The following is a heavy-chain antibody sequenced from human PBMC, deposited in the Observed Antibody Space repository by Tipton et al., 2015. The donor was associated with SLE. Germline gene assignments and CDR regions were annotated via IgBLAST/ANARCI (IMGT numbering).Heavy chain of an antibody. D-gene: IGHD6-13*01. CDR1: GGSFSGYY. CDR3: AREGIAASGGFDL. CDR2: INHSGST. Sequence: TLSLTCAVYGGSFSGYYWSWIRQPPGKGLEWIGEINHSGSTTYNPSLKSRVTISVDTSKNQFSLELSSVTAADTAVYYCAREGIAASGGFDLWGRGTLVTVSS. V-gene: IGHV4-34*01. J-gene: IGHJ2*01.